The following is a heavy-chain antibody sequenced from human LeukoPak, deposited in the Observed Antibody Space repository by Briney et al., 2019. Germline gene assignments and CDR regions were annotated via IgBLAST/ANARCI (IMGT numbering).Heavy chain of an antibody. CDR2: IYYSGST. Sequence: PSETLSLTCTVSGGSISSSSYYWGWIRQPPGKGLEWIGSIYYSGSTYYNPSLKSRVTMSVDTSKNQFSLKLSSVTAADTAVYYCARARYPTYYYGSGSSEYFDYWGQGTLVTVSS. V-gene: IGHV4-39*07. CDR1: GGSISSSSYY. J-gene: IGHJ4*02. D-gene: IGHD3-10*01. CDR3: ARARYPTYYYGSGSSEYFDY.